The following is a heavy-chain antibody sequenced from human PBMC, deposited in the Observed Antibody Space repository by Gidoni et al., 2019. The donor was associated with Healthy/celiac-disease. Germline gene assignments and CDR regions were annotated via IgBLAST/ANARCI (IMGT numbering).Heavy chain of an antibody. Sequence: EVQLLESGGGLVQPGGSLRLSCAASGFTFSSYAMSWGRQAPGKGLEWVSAISGSGGSTYYADSVKGRFTISRDNSKNTLYLQMNSLRAEDTAVYYCAKDRPCDTAMVEGGYCGAFDIWGQGTMVTVSS. CDR2: ISGSGGST. D-gene: IGHD5-18*01. V-gene: IGHV3-23*01. J-gene: IGHJ3*02. CDR3: AKDRPCDTAMVEGGYCGAFDI. CDR1: GFTFSSYA.